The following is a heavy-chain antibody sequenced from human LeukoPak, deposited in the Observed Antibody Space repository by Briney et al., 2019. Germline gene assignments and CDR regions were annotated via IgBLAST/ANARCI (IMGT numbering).Heavy chain of an antibody. V-gene: IGHV3-9*01. J-gene: IGHJ4*02. CDR3: AKDTTRIAAAVGY. CDR2: ISWNSGSI. D-gene: IGHD6-13*01. CDR1: GFTFDDYA. Sequence: PGGSLRLSCAASGFTFDDYAMHWVRQAPGKGLEWVSGISWNSGSIGYADSVKGRFTISRDNAKNSLYLQMNSLRAEDTALYYCAKDTTRIAAAVGYWGQGTLVTVSS.